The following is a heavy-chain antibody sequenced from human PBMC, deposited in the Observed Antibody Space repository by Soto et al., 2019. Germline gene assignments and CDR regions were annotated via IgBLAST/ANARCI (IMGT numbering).Heavy chain of an antibody. CDR3: ARISVDTAMADYYYYGMDV. CDR1: GGTFSSYA. V-gene: IGHV1-69*13. D-gene: IGHD5-18*01. J-gene: IGHJ6*02. CDR2: IIPIFGTE. Sequence: GASVKVSCKACGGTFSSYASSWVRQAPGQGLEWMGGIIPIFGTENYAQKFQGRVTITADESTSTAYMELSSLSSEDTAVYYCARISVDTAMADYYYYGMDVWRQGTTVTVSS.